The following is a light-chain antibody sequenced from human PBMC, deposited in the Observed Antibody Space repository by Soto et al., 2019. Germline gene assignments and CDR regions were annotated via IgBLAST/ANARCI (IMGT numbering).Light chain of an antibody. CDR2: GAS. CDR1: QSVSSSY. V-gene: IGKV3-20*01. CDR3: QQYGSSRWT. J-gene: IGKJ1*01. Sequence: EIVLTQSPGTLSLSPGERATLSCRASQSVSSSYLAWYQQKPGQAPRLLIYGASSRATGIPDRFSRSRSGTDSTLTISRLGPEDFAVYYCQQYGSSRWTFGQGTKVEIK.